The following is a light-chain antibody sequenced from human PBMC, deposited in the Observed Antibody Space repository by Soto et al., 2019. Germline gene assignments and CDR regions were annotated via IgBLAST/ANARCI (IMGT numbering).Light chain of an antibody. Sequence: AIQLTQSTSSLSASVGDRVTITCRASQGISSALAWYQQKPGKAPKLLIYDASSLESGVPSRFSGSGSGTDFTLTISSLQHEDFATYYCQQFNSPITFGQGTRLEIK. J-gene: IGKJ5*01. CDR1: QGISSA. V-gene: IGKV1-13*02. CDR3: QQFNSPIT. CDR2: DAS.